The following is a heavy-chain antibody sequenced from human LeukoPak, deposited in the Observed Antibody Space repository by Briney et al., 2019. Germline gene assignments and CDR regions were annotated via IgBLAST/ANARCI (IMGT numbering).Heavy chain of an antibody. V-gene: IGHV3-74*01. CDR3: ARDISSGYLDY. D-gene: IGHD3-22*01. Sequence: GGSLTLSCAASGFTFSSYYMHWVRQAPGKGLVGGSRINSDGSSTSYADSVKGRFTISRDNAKNSLYLQMNSLRAEDTAVYYCARDISSGYLDYWGQGTLVTVSS. CDR1: GFTFSSYY. CDR2: INSDGSST. J-gene: IGHJ4*02.